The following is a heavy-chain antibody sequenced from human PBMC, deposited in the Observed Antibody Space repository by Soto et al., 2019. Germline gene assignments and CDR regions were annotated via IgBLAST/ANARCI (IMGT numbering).Heavy chain of an antibody. CDR3: ARDWDGKYSPVARDVGYYYYCMDV. J-gene: IGHJ6*02. D-gene: IGHD6-6*01. CDR1: GGTFSSYA. V-gene: IGHV1-69*13. Sequence: SVKVSCKASGGTFSSYAISWVRQAPGQGLEWMGGIIPIFGTANYAQKFQGRVTITADESTSTAYMELSSLRSEDTAMYYCARDWDGKYSPVARDVGYYYYCMDVWGQGTTVTVSS. CDR2: IIPIFGTA.